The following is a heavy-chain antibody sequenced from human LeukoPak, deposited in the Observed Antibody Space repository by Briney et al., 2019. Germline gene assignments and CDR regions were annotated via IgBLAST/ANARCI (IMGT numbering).Heavy chain of an antibody. Sequence: GGSLRLSCAASGFTFSSYWMSWVRQAPGKGLEWVANIKQDGSEKYYVDSVKGRFTISRDNAKNSLYLQMNSLRAEDTAVYYCARDQPYCSGGSCSYGFDYWGQGTLVTVSS. CDR1: GFTFSSYW. CDR3: ARDQPYCSGGSCSYGFDY. J-gene: IGHJ4*02. V-gene: IGHV3-7*01. D-gene: IGHD2-15*01. CDR2: IKQDGSEK.